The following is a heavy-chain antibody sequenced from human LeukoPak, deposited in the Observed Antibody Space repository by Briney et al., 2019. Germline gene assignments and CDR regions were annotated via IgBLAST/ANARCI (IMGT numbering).Heavy chain of an antibody. D-gene: IGHD4-23*01. J-gene: IGHJ5*02. Sequence: SETLSLTWTVSGGSISSYYWSWIRQPPGKGLEWIGYIYYSGSTNYNPSLKSRVNISVDTSKNQFSLKLSSVTAADTAVYYCARLYGGDWFDPWGQGTLVTVSS. CDR3: ARLYGGDWFDP. CDR1: GGSISSYY. V-gene: IGHV4-59*01. CDR2: IYYSGST.